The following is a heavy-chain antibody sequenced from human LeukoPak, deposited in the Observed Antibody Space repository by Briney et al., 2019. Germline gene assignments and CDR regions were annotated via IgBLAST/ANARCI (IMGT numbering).Heavy chain of an antibody. CDR3: ARDDGGYLDAFDI. V-gene: IGHV1-18*04. CDR2: ISAYNGNT. Sequence: GASVKVSCKASGYTFTSYYMHWVRQAPGQGLEWMGWISAYNGNTNYAQKLQGRVTMTTDTSTSTAYMELRSLRSDDTAVYYCARDDGGYLDAFDIWGQGTMVTVSS. J-gene: IGHJ3*02. D-gene: IGHD2-15*01. CDR1: GYTFTSYY.